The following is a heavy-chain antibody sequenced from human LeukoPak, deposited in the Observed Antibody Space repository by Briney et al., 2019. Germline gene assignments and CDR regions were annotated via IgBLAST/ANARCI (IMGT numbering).Heavy chain of an antibody. D-gene: IGHD5-24*01. J-gene: IGHJ4*02. CDR1: GFTFSSYW. CDR2: IINDGSRT. V-gene: IGHV3-74*01. CDR3: ARSDGGFDY. Sequence: GGSLILSCAASGFTFSSYWMHWVRQAPGKGLVWVSHIINDGSRTSYADSVNGRFTISRDNAKNTVYLQMNSLRAEDTAVYYCARSDGGFDYWGQGTLVTVSA.